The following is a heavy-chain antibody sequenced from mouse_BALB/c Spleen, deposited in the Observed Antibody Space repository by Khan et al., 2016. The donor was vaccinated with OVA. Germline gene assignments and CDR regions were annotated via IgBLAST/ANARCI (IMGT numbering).Heavy chain of an antibody. V-gene: IGHV1-9*01. J-gene: IGHJ2*01. D-gene: IGHD1-1*01. Sequence: QVQLQQSGAELMKPGASVKISCKASGYTFNAYWMEWIKQRPGHGLEWIGEILPESGSTNYNEKLKGKATLTADTSSNTAYMQISSLTSEDSAAYYCVRGFWYYSRRSSHYFDYWGQGSTLTVTS. CDR3: VRGFWYYSRRSSHYFDY. CDR1: GYTFNAYW. CDR2: ILPESGST.